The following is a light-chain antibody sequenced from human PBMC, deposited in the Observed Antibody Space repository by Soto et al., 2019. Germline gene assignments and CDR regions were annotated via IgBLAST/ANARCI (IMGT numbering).Light chain of an antibody. CDR3: SSKSSGSTPML. Sequence: QSVLTQPASVPGSPGQSITISCTGTSSDVGGYRFVSWYQHHPGEAPKLIIYEVSNRPSGVSSRFSGSKSGNTASLTISGLQAEDESLYYCSSKSSGSTPMLFGGGTKLSPS. J-gene: IGLJ3*02. V-gene: IGLV2-14*01. CDR1: SSDVGGYRF. CDR2: EVS.